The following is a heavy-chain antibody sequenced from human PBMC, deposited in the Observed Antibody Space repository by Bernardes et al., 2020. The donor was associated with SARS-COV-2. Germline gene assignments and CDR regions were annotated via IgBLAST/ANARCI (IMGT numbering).Heavy chain of an antibody. CDR1: GGTFSSYT. Sequence: SVKVSCKASGGTFSSYTISWVRQAPGQGLEWMGRIIPILGIANYAQKFQGRVTITADKSTSTAYMELSSLRSEDTAVYYCARGSYGDYVIGFGWGQGTLVTVSS. V-gene: IGHV1-69*02. CDR2: IIPILGIA. CDR3: ARGSYGDYVIGFG. J-gene: IGHJ4*02. D-gene: IGHD4-17*01.